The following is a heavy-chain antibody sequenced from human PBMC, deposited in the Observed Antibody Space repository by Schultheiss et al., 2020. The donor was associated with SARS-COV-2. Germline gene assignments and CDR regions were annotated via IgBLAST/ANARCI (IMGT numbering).Heavy chain of an antibody. Sequence: GALRLSCAASGFTFDDYAIHWVRQAPGKGLEWVSSVSSSSGYIYYADSVKGRFTISRDNSKNTLYLQMNSLRAEDTAMYYCTHHGHTYGLFDSWGQGTLVTVSS. D-gene: IGHD5-18*01. J-gene: IGHJ4*02. CDR1: GFTFDDYA. CDR2: VSSSSGYI. V-gene: IGHV3-21*04. CDR3: THHGHTYGLFDS.